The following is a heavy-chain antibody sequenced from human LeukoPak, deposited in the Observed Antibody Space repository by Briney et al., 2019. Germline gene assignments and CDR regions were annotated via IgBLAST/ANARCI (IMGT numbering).Heavy chain of an antibody. Sequence: GVSVKVSCKASGYTFTGYYIHWVRQAPGQGLEWMGWINPHSAGTNYSQKFQGRLAMTRDTSISTAYMELSRLRSDDTAVYYCARDERFLEKDYWGQGTLVTVSS. CDR2: INPHSAGT. CDR1: GYTFTGYY. J-gene: IGHJ4*02. CDR3: ARDERFLEKDY. V-gene: IGHV1-2*02. D-gene: IGHD3-3*01.